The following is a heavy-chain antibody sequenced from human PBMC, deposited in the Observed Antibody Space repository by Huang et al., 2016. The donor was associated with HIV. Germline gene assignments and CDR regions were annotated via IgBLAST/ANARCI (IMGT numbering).Heavy chain of an antibody. V-gene: IGHV3-7*01. D-gene: IGHD2-8*01. CDR1: TVTFSAYW. Sequence: LVESGGGLVRPGGSLRLSCAVSTVTFSAYWMTWVRQSPGQGLEWVASIRQDGSEKQYVDSVEGRFNISRDNGKKLLFLEMRSLGVDDTAVYFCATKADAMDVWGQGTTVIVSS. J-gene: IGHJ6*02. CDR2: IRQDGSEK. CDR3: ATKADAMDV.